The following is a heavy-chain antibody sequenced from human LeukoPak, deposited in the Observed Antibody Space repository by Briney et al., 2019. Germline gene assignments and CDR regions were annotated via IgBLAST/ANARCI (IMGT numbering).Heavy chain of an antibody. Sequence: SETLSLTCTVSGGSISSYYWNWIRQPAGKGLEWIGRIHTSERINYNPSLKSRITISVDKSKNQFSLELSSVTAADTAVYYCAGFDSSRAGITASFDYWGQGTLVTVSS. V-gene: IGHV4-4*07. CDR3: AGFDSSRAGITASFDY. CDR2: IHTSERI. D-gene: IGHD1-14*01. CDR1: GGSISSYY. J-gene: IGHJ4*02.